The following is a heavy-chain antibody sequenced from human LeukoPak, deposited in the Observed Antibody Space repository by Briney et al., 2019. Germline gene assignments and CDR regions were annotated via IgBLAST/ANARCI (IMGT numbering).Heavy chain of an antibody. CDR3: ARGVCGDAFDI. CDR1: GYTFYSPG. Sequence: ASVKVSCKASGYTFYSPGVTWVRQAPGQGLEWMGWISTFTGNTNYAQKFQDRVTMTTDTSTSTAYMELRSLRSDDTAMYYCARGVCGDAFDIWGQGTTVTVSS. D-gene: IGHD2-8*01. V-gene: IGHV1-18*01. J-gene: IGHJ3*02. CDR2: ISTFTGNT.